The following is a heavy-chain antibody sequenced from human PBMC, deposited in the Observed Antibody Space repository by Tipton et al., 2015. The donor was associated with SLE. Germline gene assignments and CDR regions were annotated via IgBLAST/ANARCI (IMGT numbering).Heavy chain of an antibody. J-gene: IGHJ3*02. Sequence: SLRLSCAASGFTFDDYTMHWVRQVPGKGLEWVSLISWDGGSRYCADSVKGRFTISRDNSKNSLFLQMNSLRIEDTALYYCANAGSVVVSLYSDVAIDIWGQWTMVTLSS. CDR1: GFTFDDYT. V-gene: IGHV3-43*01. CDR3: ANAGSVVVSLYSDVAIDI. CDR2: ISWDGGSR. D-gene: IGHD2-21*01.